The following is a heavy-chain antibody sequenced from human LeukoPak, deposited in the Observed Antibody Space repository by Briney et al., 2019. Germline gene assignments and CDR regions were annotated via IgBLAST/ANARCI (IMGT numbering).Heavy chain of an antibody. CDR3: ARHPRSDSSGWSINFDY. CDR1: GGSFSGYY. Sequence: ASETLSLTCAVYGGSFSGYYWSWIRQPPGKGLEWIGEINHSGSTNYNPSLKSRVTISVDTSKNQFSLKLSSVTAADTAVYYCARHPRSDSSGWSINFDYWGQGTLVTVSS. CDR2: INHSGST. V-gene: IGHV4-34*01. J-gene: IGHJ4*02. D-gene: IGHD6-19*01.